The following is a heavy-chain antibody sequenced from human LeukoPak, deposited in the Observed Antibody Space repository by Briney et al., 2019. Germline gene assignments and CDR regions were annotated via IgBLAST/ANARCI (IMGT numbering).Heavy chain of an antibody. Sequence: GASVKVSCKASGGTFGSYAISWVRQAPGQGLEWMGRIIPILGIANYAQKFQGRVTITADKSTSTAYMELSSLRSEDTAVYYCARISYILRYFDWTQDYWGQGTLVTVSS. CDR3: ARISYILRYFDWTQDY. CDR2: IIPILGIA. J-gene: IGHJ4*02. V-gene: IGHV1-69*04. CDR1: GGTFGSYA. D-gene: IGHD3-9*01.